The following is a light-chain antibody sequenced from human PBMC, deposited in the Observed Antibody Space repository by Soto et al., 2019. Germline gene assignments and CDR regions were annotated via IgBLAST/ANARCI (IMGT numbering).Light chain of an antibody. CDR1: QSVSSN. V-gene: IGKV3-15*01. J-gene: IGKJ5*01. CDR2: GAS. Sequence: EIVMTQSPATLSVSPGERATLSCRASQSVSSNLAWYQQKPGQAPRLLIYGASTRATGIPARFSGSGFGTEFTLTISSLQSEDFSVYYWQQYSNWPPITFGQGTRLEIK. CDR3: QQYSNWPPIT.